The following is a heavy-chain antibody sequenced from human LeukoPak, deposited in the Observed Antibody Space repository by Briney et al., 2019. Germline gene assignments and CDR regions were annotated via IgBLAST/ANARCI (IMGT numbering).Heavy chain of an antibody. Sequence: SQTLSLTCAISGDSVSSNSAAWTWIRQSPSRGLEWLGRTYYRSKWYNDYAVSVKSRITISPDTSKNQFSLQLNSVTPEDTAVYYCARAGAAAGTLHYFDYWGQGTLVTVSS. D-gene: IGHD6-13*01. V-gene: IGHV6-1*01. CDR3: ARAGAAAGTLHYFDY. J-gene: IGHJ4*02. CDR2: TYYRSKWYN. CDR1: GDSVSSNSAA.